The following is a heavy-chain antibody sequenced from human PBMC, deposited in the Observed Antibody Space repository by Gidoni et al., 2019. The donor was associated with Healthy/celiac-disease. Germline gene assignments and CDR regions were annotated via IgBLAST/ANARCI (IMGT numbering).Heavy chain of an antibody. CDR3: APHGVPAPYYYGMDV. CDR2: ISSSSSYI. Sequence: EVQLVESGGGLVKPGGSRRLCCAASGFTFSSYSMNWVRQAPGKGLEWVSSISSSSSYIYYADSVKGRFTISRDNAKNSLYLQMNSLRAEDTAVYYCAPHGVPAPYYYGMDVWGQGTTVTVSS. CDR1: GFTFSSYS. D-gene: IGHD2-2*01. J-gene: IGHJ6*02. V-gene: IGHV3-21*01.